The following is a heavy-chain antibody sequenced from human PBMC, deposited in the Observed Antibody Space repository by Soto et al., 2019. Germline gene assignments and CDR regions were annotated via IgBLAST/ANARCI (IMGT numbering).Heavy chain of an antibody. CDR1: GDSVSSNSAA. V-gene: IGHV6-1*01. CDR2: TYYRSKWYN. J-gene: IGHJ6*03. CDR3: ARAVGGSGSYPYYYYYMDV. Sequence: QSQTLSLTCAISGDSVSSNSAAWNWIRQSPSRGLEWLGRTYYRSKWYNDYAVSVKSRITINPDTSKNQFSLQLNSVTPEDTAVYYCARAVGGSGSYPYYYYYMDVWGKGTTVTVSS. D-gene: IGHD3-10*01.